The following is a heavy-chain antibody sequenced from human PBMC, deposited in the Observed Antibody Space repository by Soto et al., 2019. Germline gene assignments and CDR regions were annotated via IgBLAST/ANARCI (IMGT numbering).Heavy chain of an antibody. J-gene: IGHJ4*02. D-gene: IGHD4-17*01. CDR3: ARDDLGDYRRFDC. CDR1: GYTFTDCG. V-gene: IGHV1-3*01. CDR2: ISAANGIT. Sequence: VQLVQSGAEVKKPGASVKVSGKASGYTFTDCGLHWERQAPGQGLEWMGWISAANGITKFSQKFQDRVTLTRDTSASTAYMELSSLRSEDTAVYYCARDDLGDYRRFDCWGQGTLVTVSS.